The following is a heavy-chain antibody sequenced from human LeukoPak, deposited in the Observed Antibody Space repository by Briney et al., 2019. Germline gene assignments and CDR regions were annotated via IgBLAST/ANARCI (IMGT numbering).Heavy chain of an antibody. CDR1: GYSISSGYY. CDR2: IYHSGST. V-gene: IGHV4-38-2*01. Sequence: SETLSLTCAVSGYSISSGYYWGWIRQPPGKGLEWIGSIYHSGSTYYNPSLKSRVTISVDTSKNQFSLKLTSVTAADTAVYYCARSPSNRYCSSTSCPLSFDYWGQGTLVPVSS. D-gene: IGHD2-2*01. J-gene: IGHJ4*02. CDR3: ARSPSNRYCSSTSCPLSFDY.